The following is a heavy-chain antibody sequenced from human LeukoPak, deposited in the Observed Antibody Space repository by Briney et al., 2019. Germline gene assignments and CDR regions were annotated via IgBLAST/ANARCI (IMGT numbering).Heavy chain of an antibody. D-gene: IGHD6-19*01. Sequence: SVKVSCRASGGTFSSYAISWVRQAPGQGLKWMGGIIPIFGTANYAQKFQGRVTITADESTSTAYMELSSLRSEDTAVYYCARDRSYSSGWYYWGQGTLVTVSS. J-gene: IGHJ4*02. CDR3: ARDRSYSSGWYY. CDR1: GGTFSSYA. CDR2: IIPIFGTA. V-gene: IGHV1-69*01.